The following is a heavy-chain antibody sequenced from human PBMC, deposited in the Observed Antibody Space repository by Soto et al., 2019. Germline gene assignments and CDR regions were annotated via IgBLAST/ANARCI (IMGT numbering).Heavy chain of an antibody. CDR1: GFTFSSYG. CDR2: IWYDGSNK. V-gene: IGHV3-33*01. J-gene: IGHJ6*02. D-gene: IGHD1-20*01. Sequence: QVQLVESGGGVVQPGRSLRLSCAASGFTFSSYGMHWVRQAPGKGLEWVAVIWYDGSNKYYADSVKGLFTISRDNSKNTLYLQMNSLRAEDTAVYYCARVPVTGHYYYGMDVWGQGTTVTVSS. CDR3: ARVPVTGHYYYGMDV.